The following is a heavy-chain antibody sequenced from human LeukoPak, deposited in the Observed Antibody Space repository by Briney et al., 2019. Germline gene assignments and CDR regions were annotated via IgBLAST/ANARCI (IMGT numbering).Heavy chain of an antibody. Sequence: SETLSLTCTVSGGSISSYYWSWIRQPPGKGLEWIGYIYYSGSTNYNPSLKSRVTISVDTSKNQFSLKLSSVTAADTAVYYCASPRAERSTWYAVDYWGQGTLVTVSA. D-gene: IGHD6-13*01. CDR3: ASPRAERSTWYAVDY. V-gene: IGHV4-59*12. CDR1: GGSISSYY. CDR2: IYYSGST. J-gene: IGHJ4*02.